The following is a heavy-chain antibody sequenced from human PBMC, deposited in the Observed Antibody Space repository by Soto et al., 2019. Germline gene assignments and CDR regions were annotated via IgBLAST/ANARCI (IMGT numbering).Heavy chain of an antibody. D-gene: IGHD3-16*01. CDR2: IWSDGSRG. CDR3: AGEPKWGAYDMDV. CDR1: RLTFSAHD. Sequence: QVQLVESGGGVVQPGTSLRLSCAASRLTFSAHDMHWVRQAPGKGLEWVALIWSDGSRGFYADSVKGRFTISRDNFKNNLYLQMNSLGAEDTAVYYCAGEPKWGAYDMDVW. J-gene: IGHJ6*01. V-gene: IGHV3-33*01.